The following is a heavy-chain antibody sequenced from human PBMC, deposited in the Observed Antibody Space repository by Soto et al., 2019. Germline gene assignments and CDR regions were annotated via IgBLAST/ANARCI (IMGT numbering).Heavy chain of an antibody. CDR3: ARHVGRRYDILTGRRSNDNWFDP. V-gene: IGHV4-39*01. CDR2: IYYSGST. J-gene: IGHJ5*02. D-gene: IGHD3-9*01. Sequence: PSETLSLTCTVSGGSISSSSYYWGWIRQPPGKGLEWIGSIYYSGSTYYNPSLKSRVTISVDTSKNQFSLKLSSVTAADTAVYYCARHVGRRYDILTGRRSNDNWFDPWGQGTLVTVSS. CDR1: GGSISSSSYY.